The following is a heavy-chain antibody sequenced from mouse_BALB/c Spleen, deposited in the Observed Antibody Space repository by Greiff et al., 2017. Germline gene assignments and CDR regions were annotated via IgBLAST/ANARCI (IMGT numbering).Heavy chain of an antibody. D-gene: IGHD2-3*01. J-gene: IGHJ2*01. V-gene: IGHV14-4*02. CDR1: GFNIKDYY. Sequence: EVQLQQSGAELVRSGASVKLSCTASGFNIKDYYMHWVKQRPEQGLEWIGWIDPENGDTEYAPKFQGKATMTADTSSNTAYLQLSSLTSEDTAVYYCNAGNDGQNLDYWGQGTTLTVSS. CDR3: NAGNDGQNLDY. CDR2: IDPENGDT.